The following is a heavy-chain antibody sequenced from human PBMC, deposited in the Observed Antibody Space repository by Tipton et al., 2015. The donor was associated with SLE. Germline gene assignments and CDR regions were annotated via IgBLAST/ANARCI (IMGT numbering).Heavy chain of an antibody. CDR3: ARQILSSSWDPFDY. J-gene: IGHJ4*02. CDR2: ISYDGSNK. D-gene: IGHD6-13*01. V-gene: IGHV3-30*04. CDR1: GFTFSSYA. Sequence: SLRLSCAASGFTFSSYAMHWVRQAPGKGLEWVAVISYDGSNKYYADSVKGRFTISRDNSKNTLYLQMNSPRAEDTAVYYCARQILSSSWDPFDYWGQGTLVTVSS.